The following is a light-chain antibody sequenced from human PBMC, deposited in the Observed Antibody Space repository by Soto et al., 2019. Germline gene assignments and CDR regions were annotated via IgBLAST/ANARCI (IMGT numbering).Light chain of an antibody. V-gene: IGKV3-11*01. CDR3: QQRANWPRT. J-gene: IGKJ1*01. CDR2: DAS. Sequence: ENVLTQSPGTLSLCPGDRATLSCRASQSVSSYLAWYQQKPGQAPSLLIYDASNRATGIPARFSGSGSGTDFTLTIGSLEPEDFAVYYCQQRANWPRTFGQGTKVDIK. CDR1: QSVSSY.